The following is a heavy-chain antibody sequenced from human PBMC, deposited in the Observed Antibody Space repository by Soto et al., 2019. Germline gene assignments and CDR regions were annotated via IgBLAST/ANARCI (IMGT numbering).Heavy chain of an antibody. Sequence: ASVKVSCKASGGTFSSYAISWVRQAPGQGLEWMGGIIPIFGTANYAQKFQGRVTITADESTSTAYMELSSLRSEDTAVYYCARVIGYYDSSGYYYDAFDIWGQGTMVTVS. CDR3: ARVIGYYDSSGYYYDAFDI. D-gene: IGHD3-22*01. CDR1: GGTFSSYA. V-gene: IGHV1-69*13. J-gene: IGHJ3*02. CDR2: IIPIFGTA.